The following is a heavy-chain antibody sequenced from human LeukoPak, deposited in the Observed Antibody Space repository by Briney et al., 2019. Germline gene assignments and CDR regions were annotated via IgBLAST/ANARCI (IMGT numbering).Heavy chain of an antibody. Sequence: GGSLRLSCAASGFTFSNYGIHWVRQAPGKGLEWVAVISYDGSKKYYADSVKGRFTISRDNSKNTLYLQMNSLRAEDTAVYYCASHSSSWYSMDDYWGQGTLVTVSS. V-gene: IGHV3-30*03. J-gene: IGHJ4*02. CDR3: ASHSSSWYSMDDY. CDR2: ISYDGSKK. CDR1: GFTFSNYG. D-gene: IGHD6-13*01.